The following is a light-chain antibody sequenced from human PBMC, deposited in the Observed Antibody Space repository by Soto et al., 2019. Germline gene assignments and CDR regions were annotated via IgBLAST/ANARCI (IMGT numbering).Light chain of an antibody. V-gene: IGKV3-15*01. J-gene: IGKJ2*01. Sequence: EIVMTQSPATLSVSPGERATLSCRASQSVSSNLAWYQQKPGQAPRLLIYAASTRATGIPARFSGSGSGTEFTLTISSLQSEDFAVCYCQQYNTWPYTFGQGTKLEIK. CDR2: AAS. CDR1: QSVSSN. CDR3: QQYNTWPYT.